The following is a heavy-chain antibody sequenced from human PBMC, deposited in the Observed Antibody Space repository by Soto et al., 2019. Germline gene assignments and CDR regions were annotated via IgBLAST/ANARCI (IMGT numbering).Heavy chain of an antibody. CDR2: IVVGSGHT. CDR1: GFTFTSSA. CDR3: AADSRYCSGGNCEDY. Sequence: RASVKVSCKASGFTFTSSAMQWVRQARGQRLEWIGWIVVGSGHTNYAQKFQERVTITRDMSTSTAYMELSSLRSEDTAVYYCAADSRYCSGGNCEDYWGQGTLVTVSS. J-gene: IGHJ4*02. V-gene: IGHV1-58*02. D-gene: IGHD2-15*01.